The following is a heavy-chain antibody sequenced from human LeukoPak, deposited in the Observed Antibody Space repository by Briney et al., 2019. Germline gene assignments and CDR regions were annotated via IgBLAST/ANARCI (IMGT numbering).Heavy chain of an antibody. CDR3: TTRSPARYCTDGACYSRADY. J-gene: IGHJ4*02. Sequence: GGSLRLSCAASGFSFSDAWMNWVRQAPGKGLEWVGHIRSKADGGTPDYIAPVKARFTISRDDSKNTLYLQMNSLNTEDTAVYYCTTRSPARYCTDGACYSRADYWGQGTLVTVSS. D-gene: IGHD2-8*01. CDR2: IRSKADGGTP. CDR1: GFSFSDAW. V-gene: IGHV3-15*07.